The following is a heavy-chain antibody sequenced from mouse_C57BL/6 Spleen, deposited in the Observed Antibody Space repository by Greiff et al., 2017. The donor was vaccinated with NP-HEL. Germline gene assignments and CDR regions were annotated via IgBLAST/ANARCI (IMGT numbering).Heavy chain of an antibody. V-gene: IGHV10-1*01. Sequence: VQLKESGGGLVQPKGSLKLSCAASGFSFNTYAMNWVRQAPGKGLEWVARIRSKSNNYATYYADSVKDRFTISRDDSESMLYLQMNNLKTEDTAMYYCVSQKAWFAYWGQGTLVTVSA. J-gene: IGHJ3*01. CDR1: GFSFNTYA. CDR2: IRSKSNNYAT. CDR3: VSQKAWFAY.